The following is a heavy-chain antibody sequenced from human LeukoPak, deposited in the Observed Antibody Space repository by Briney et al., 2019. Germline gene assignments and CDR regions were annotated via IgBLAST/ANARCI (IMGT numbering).Heavy chain of an antibody. D-gene: IGHD3-10*01. CDR3: ARFRGYRFRGGLFDY. Sequence: ASVKVSCKASGYTFTGYYMHWVRQAPGQGLEWMGWINPNSGGTNYAQKFQGRVTMTRDTSISTAYMELSRLRSDDTAVYYCARFRGYRFRGGLFDYWGQGTLVTVSS. V-gene: IGHV1-2*02. CDR1: GYTFTGYY. CDR2: INPNSGGT. J-gene: IGHJ4*02.